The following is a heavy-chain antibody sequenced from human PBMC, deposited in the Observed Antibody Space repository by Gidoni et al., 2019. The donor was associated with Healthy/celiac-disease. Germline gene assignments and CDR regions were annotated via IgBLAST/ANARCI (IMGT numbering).Heavy chain of an antibody. V-gene: IGHV4-39*01. Sequence: GKGLEWIGSIYYSGSTYYNPSLKSRVTISVDTSKNQFSLKLSSVTAADTAVYYCARNYAAPGDYWGQGTLVTVSS. CDR3: ARNYAAPGDY. J-gene: IGHJ4*02. CDR2: IYYSGST. D-gene: IGHD3-16*01.